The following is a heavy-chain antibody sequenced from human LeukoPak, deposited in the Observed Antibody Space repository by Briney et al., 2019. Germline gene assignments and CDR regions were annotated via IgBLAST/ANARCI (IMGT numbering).Heavy chain of an antibody. Sequence: SVKVSCKASGGTFSSYAISWVRQAPGQGLEWMGGIIPIFGTANYAQKFQGRVTITADKSTSTAYMELSSLRSEDTAVYYCARGVVAATLMEYYYCGMDVWGKGTTVTVSS. CDR2: IIPIFGTA. CDR3: ARGVVAATLMEYYYCGMDV. V-gene: IGHV1-69*06. CDR1: GGTFSSYA. D-gene: IGHD2-15*01. J-gene: IGHJ6*04.